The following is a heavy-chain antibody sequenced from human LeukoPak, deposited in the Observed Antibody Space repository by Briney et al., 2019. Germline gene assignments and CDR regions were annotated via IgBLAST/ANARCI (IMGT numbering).Heavy chain of an antibody. CDR1: GFTFSSYG. J-gene: IGHJ3*02. CDR2: ISGSGGST. D-gene: IGHD5-18*01. CDR3: AKVSVIQLWFHDAFDI. V-gene: IGHV3-23*01. Sequence: GGSLRLSCAASGFTFSSYGMSWVRQAPGKGLEWVSAISGSGGSTYYADSVKGRFTISRDNSKNTLYLQMNSLRAEDTAVYYCAKVSVIQLWFHDAFDIWGQGTMVTVSS.